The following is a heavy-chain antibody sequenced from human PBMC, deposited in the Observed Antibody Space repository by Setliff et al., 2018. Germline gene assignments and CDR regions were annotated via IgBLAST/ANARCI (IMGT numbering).Heavy chain of an antibody. CDR3: FGAGTCSY. V-gene: IGHV3-7*01. CDR2: INPHGSEK. Sequence: GGSLRLSCTASGLSYSNYWVSWVRQAPGKGLEWLASINPHGSEKYYADSVKGRFTISRDNAKNSLSLQMNNLRTEDTAVYYCFGAGTCSYWGQGTLVTVPQ. D-gene: IGHD3-10*01. J-gene: IGHJ4*02. CDR1: GLSYSNYW.